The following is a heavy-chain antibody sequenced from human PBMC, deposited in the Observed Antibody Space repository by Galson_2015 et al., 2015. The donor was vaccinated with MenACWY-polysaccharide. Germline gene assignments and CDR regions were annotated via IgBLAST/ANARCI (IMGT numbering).Heavy chain of an antibody. Sequence: SLRLSCAASGFTFSTDWMTWVRQAPGKGLEWVARIKRKTDEAETDYAEPVKGRFTISRDDSKNTLYLQMNSLKTEDTAVYYCTKAPHSSSLACDYWGQGTLVTVSS. D-gene: IGHD2-15*01. V-gene: IGHV3-15*01. CDR1: GFTFSTDW. J-gene: IGHJ4*02. CDR2: IKRKTDEAET. CDR3: TKAPHSSSLACDY.